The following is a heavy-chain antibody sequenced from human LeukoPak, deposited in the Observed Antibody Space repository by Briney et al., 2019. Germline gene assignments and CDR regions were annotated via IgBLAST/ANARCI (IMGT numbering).Heavy chain of an antibody. CDR1: GFTFDDYG. J-gene: IGHJ4*02. CDR2: INWNGGST. V-gene: IGHV3-20*04. D-gene: IGHD3-22*01. Sequence: VGSLRLSCAASGFTFDDYGMSWVRQAPGKGLEWVSGINWNGGSTGYADSVKGRFTISRDNAKNSLYLQMNSLRAEDTALYYCARELLAYYYDSSGYSPPYFDYWGQGTLVTVSS. CDR3: ARELLAYYYDSSGYSPPYFDY.